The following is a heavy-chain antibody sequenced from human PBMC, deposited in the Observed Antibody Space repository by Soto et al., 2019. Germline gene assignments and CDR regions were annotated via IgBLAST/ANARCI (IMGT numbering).Heavy chain of an antibody. CDR2: INDSGST. CDR1: GGSFRGSY. CDR3: ASGRETENY. J-gene: IGHJ4*02. V-gene: IGHV4-34*01. Sequence: SETLSLTCGVYGGSFRGSYWSWIRQPSGKGLEWIGEINDSGSTNYNPSLKSRVTISVGTSTNQFSLHLTSVTAADTAVYYCASGRETENYWGQGTLVTVSS.